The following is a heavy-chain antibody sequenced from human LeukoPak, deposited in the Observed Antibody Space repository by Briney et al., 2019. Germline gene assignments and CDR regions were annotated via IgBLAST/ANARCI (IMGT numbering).Heavy chain of an antibody. CDR1: GYTLTELS. CDR3: ATRPVLYSSSGSFDY. J-gene: IGHJ4*02. V-gene: IGHV1-24*01. CDR2: FDPEDGET. Sequence: ASVKVSCKVSGYTLTELSMHWVRQAPGKGLEWMGGFDPEDGETIYAQKFQGRVTMTEDTSTDTAYMELSSLRSENTAVYYCATRPVLYSSSGSFDYWGQGTLVTVSS. D-gene: IGHD6-13*01.